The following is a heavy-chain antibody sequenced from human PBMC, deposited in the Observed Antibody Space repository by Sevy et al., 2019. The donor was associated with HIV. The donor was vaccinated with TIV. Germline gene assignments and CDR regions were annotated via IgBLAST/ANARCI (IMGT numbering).Heavy chain of an antibody. CDR1: GFTFSSYE. Sequence: GGSLRLSCEASGFTFSSYEMNWVRQAPGKGLEWVSYCSSSGTTIKYADSVKGRFTISRDNAKNSLYMQMNSLRAEDTAVYYCARVDANYDKGFDPWGQGTLVTVSS. D-gene: IGHD3-22*01. CDR2: CSSSGTTI. CDR3: ARVDANYDKGFDP. J-gene: IGHJ5*02. V-gene: IGHV3-48*03.